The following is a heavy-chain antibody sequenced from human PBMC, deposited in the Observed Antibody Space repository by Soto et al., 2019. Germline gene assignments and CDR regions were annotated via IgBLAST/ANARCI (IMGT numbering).Heavy chain of an antibody. D-gene: IGHD3-9*01. CDR3: ARDAYYNSHFDY. J-gene: IGHJ4*02. CDR2: IYYTGST. CDR1: GASIKNYY. Sequence: PSETLSLTCTVSGASIKNYYWSWIRQPPGKGLEWIGDIYYTGSTNYNPSLKSRITMSVDTSKNQFSLNLSSVAAADTAVYYCARDAYYNSHFDYWGQGSLVTVSS. V-gene: IGHV4-59*01.